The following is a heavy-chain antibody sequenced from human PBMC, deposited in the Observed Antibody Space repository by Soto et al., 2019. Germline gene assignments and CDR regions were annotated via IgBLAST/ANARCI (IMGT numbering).Heavy chain of an antibody. CDR2: IYHTGST. V-gene: IGHV4-38-2*01. D-gene: IGHD3-16*01. CDR1: GYSISSGYD. CDR3: ARADKRGGVTDNWFDP. Sequence: XGTLALTFAVSGYSISSGYDWCWIRQPPGKGLEWIANIYHTGSTYYNPSLKSRVTISVDTSRNQFSLKLNSVTAADTAVYYCARADKRGGVTDNWFDPWGRGTLVTVSS. J-gene: IGHJ5*02.